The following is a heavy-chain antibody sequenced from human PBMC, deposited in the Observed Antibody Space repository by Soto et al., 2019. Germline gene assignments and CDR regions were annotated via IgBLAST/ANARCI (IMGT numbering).Heavy chain of an antibody. CDR3: ARDSSGYYSGHYYFDY. CDR1: GFTFSSYA. CDR2: ISYDGSNK. J-gene: IGHJ4*02. D-gene: IGHD3-22*01. Sequence: PGGSLRLSCAASGFTFSSYAMHWVRQAPGKGLEWVAVISYDGSNKYYADSVKGRFTISRDNSKNTLYLQMSSLRAEDTAVYYCARDSSGYYSGHYYFDYWGQGTLVTVSS. V-gene: IGHV3-30-3*01.